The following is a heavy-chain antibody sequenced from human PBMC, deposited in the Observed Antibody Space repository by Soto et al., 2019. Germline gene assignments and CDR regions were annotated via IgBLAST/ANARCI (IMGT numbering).Heavy chain of an antibody. CDR3: ARRVGDDSSGYHDAFDI. CDR1: GGSISSYY. D-gene: IGHD3-22*01. CDR2: IYYSGST. J-gene: IGHJ3*02. Sequence: QVQLQESGPGLVKPSETLSLTCTVSGGSISSYYWSWIRQPPGKGLEWIGYIYYSGSTNYNPSLKSRVTIPVDTSKNQFSLKLSSVTTADTAVYYCARRVGDDSSGYHDAFDIWGQGTMVTVSS. V-gene: IGHV4-59*01.